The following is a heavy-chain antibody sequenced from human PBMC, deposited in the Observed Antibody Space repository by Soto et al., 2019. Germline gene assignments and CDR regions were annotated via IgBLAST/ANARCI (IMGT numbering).Heavy chain of an antibody. CDR3: SRLPPLIMPTLECGLDV. V-gene: IGHV1-69*12. CDR1: GGTFSSYV. CDR2: VMPIFGTT. J-gene: IGHJ6*02. Sequence: QVQLVQSGAEVKKPGASVKVSCKASGGTFSSYVISWVRQAPGQGLEWMGGVMPIFGTTNYAQKFQGRVTITADESTSTAYMELSSLKSEDTALYYSSRLPPLIMPTLECGLDVWGQGTTVTVAS. D-gene: IGHD5-12*01.